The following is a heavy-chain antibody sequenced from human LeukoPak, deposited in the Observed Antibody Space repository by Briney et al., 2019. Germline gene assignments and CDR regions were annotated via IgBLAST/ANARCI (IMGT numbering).Heavy chain of an antibody. D-gene: IGHD1/OR15-1a*01. CDR3: ARYQTGTMFAV. J-gene: IGHJ4*02. CDR1: GASINSDTYY. Sequence: SETLSLTCTVSGASINSDTYYWGWIRQPPGKGLEWIGTHSHSGSAYYNPSLRSRITMSLDTSENQLSLKLYSLTAADTAIYYCARYQTGTMFAVWGQGTLVTISS. CDR2: HSHSGSA. V-gene: IGHV4-39*07.